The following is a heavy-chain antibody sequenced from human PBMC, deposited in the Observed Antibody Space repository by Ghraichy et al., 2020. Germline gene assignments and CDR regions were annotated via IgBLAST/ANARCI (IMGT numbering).Heavy chain of an antibody. V-gene: IGHV3-7*01. CDR1: GFTFSSHW. J-gene: IGHJ3*01. Sequence: SCAASGFTFSSHWMTWVRQAPGRGLEWVAHIKEDGSEEYYVDFVKGRFTISRDNAKGSLFLQMSSLRAEDTAIYYCAREGGGCAVGGFDVWGQGTMVTVSS. CDR2: IKEDGSEE. D-gene: IGHD3-16*01. CDR3: AREGGGCAVGGFDV.